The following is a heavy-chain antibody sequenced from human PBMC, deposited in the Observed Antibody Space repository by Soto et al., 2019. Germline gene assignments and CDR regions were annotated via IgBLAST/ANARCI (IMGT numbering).Heavy chain of an antibody. CDR2: ISWNSGSI. D-gene: IGHD2-2*01. V-gene: IGHV3-9*01. Sequence: EVQLVESGGGLVQPGRSLRLFSAASGFTFDDYAMHWVRQAPGKGLEWVSGISWNSGSIGYADSVKARFTISRDNAKKSLYLQITRPTAEDTALYYCDKGGQPLTEGGGCWSQGTLVSVSS. CDR1: GFTFDDYA. CDR3: DKGGQPLTEGGGC. J-gene: IGHJ4*02.